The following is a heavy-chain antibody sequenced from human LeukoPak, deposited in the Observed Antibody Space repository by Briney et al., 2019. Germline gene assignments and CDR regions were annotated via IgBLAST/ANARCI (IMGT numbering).Heavy chain of an antibody. CDR3: ARDDYDSNGYYLFDC. V-gene: IGHV3-66*01. CDR1: GFXVSSKY. J-gene: IGHJ4*02. Sequence: PGGSLRLSCAVSGFXVSSKYISWVRQAPGKGLEWVSVIYSTGDTRYADSVRGRFTISRDNSKNTLYLQMNSLRAEDTAVYYCARDDYDSNGYYLFDCWGQGTLVTVSS. D-gene: IGHD3-22*01. CDR2: IYSTGDT.